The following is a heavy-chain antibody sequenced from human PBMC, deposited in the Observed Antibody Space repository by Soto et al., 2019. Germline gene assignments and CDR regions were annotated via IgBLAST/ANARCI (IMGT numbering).Heavy chain of an antibody. V-gene: IGHV4-59*08. CDR1: GGSISSYY. Sequence: PSETLSLTCTVSGGSISSYYWSWIRQPPGKGLEWIGYIYYSGSTNYNPSLKSRVTISVDTSKSQFSLKLSSVTAADTAVYYCARLIAALDPWGQGTLVTVSS. CDR2: IYYSGST. J-gene: IGHJ5*02. D-gene: IGHD6-6*01. CDR3: ARLIAALDP.